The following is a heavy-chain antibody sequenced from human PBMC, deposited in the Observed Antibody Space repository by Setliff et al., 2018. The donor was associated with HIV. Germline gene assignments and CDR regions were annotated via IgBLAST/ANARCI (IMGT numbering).Heavy chain of an antibody. CDR1: GITFTRYA. V-gene: IGHV3-23*01. D-gene: IGHD1-20*01. CDR3: AKSFNSGPTNWNIDV. CDR2: ISGSAGST. J-gene: IGHJ6*03. Sequence: GGSLRLSCAASGITFTRYAMTWVRQAPGRRPEWVSGISGSAGSTYYADSVKGRFTISRDNSKNTLYLQMNSLRSEDTAVYFCAKSFNSGPTNWNIDVWGTGTTVTVSS.